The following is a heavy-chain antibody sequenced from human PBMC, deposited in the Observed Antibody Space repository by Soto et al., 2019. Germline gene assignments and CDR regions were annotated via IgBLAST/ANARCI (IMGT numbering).Heavy chain of an antibody. CDR2: INSDGSRT. V-gene: IGHV3-74*01. CDR1: GFTFNNYW. Sequence: PGGSLRLSCAASGFTFNNYWMHWVRQAPGKGLAWVSRINSDGSRTNYADSVKGRFTISRDNARNTLYLQMNSLRAEDTAVYYCARDFSGDQFVRDYWGQGALVTVSS. CDR3: ARDFSGDQFVRDY. J-gene: IGHJ4*02. D-gene: IGHD6-6*01.